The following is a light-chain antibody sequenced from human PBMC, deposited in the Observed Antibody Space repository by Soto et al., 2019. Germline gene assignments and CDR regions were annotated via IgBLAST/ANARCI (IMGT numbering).Light chain of an antibody. CDR2: DVS. CDR1: SSDVGGYNY. V-gene: IGLV2-14*01. CDR3: SSYTSSSTLNYV. Sequence: SALTKPASVSGSPGQSITISCTETSSDVGGYNYVSWYQQHPGKAPKLMIYDVSNRPSGVSNRFSGSKSGNTASLTISGLQAEDEADYYCSSYTSSSTLNYVFGTGTKVTVL. J-gene: IGLJ1*01.